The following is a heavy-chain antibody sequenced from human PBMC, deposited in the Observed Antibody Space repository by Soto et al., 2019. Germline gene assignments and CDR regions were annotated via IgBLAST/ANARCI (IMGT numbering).Heavy chain of an antibody. V-gene: IGHV5-51*01. J-gene: IGHJ4*01. CDR3: ARGTPTAAGPCIDF. Sequence: PGESLKISCQGTGYRFSSSWIGWVRQKPGKGLEWLGNVYPSDSDVRYSPAFEGQVTISADNSINTAYLQLLNLKASDTAIYYCARGTPTAAGPCIDFWGHGTLVTVSS. CDR2: VYPSDSDV. D-gene: IGHD6-13*01. CDR1: GYRFSSSW.